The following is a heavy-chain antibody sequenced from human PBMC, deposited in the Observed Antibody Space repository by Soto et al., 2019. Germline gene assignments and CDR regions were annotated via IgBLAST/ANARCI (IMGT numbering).Heavy chain of an antibody. D-gene: IGHD3-3*01. V-gene: IGHV4-30-2*01. CDR3: ARVNGVDFWSGDRDRYYYGKDF. J-gene: IGHJ6*02. CDR1: GGSISSGGYS. CDR2: IYHSGST. Sequence: SETLSLTCAVSGGSISSGGYSWSWIRQPPGKGLEWIGYIYHSGSTYYNPSLKSRVTISVDRSKNQFSLKLSSVTAADTAVYYWARVNGVDFWSGDRDRYYYGKDFWGRGNTGTVSS.